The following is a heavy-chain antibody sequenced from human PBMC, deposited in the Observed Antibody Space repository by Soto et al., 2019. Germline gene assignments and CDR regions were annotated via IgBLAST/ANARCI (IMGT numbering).Heavy chain of an antibody. Sequence: GGSLRLSCAASGFTFSSYGMHWVRQAPGKGLEWVAVIWYDGSNKYYADSVKGRFTISRDNSKNTLYLQMNSLRAEDTAVYYCVRQYCSSTSCFYNWFAPWGQGTLVTVSS. J-gene: IGHJ5*02. CDR1: GFTFSSYG. D-gene: IGHD2-2*01. CDR2: IWYDGSNK. CDR3: VRQYCSSTSCFYNWFAP. V-gene: IGHV3-33*01.